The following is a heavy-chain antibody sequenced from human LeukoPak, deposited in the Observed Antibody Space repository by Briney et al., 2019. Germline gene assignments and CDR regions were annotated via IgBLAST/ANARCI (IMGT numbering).Heavy chain of an antibody. CDR1: GGTFSSYA. J-gene: IGHJ4*02. CDR2: IIPIFGTA. D-gene: IGHD3-22*01. Sequence: SVKVSCKASGGTFSSYAISWVRQAPGQGLEWMGGIIPIFGTANYAQKFQGRVTITADKSTSTAYMELRSLRSDDTAVYYCARDLHYYDSSGYYGYWGQETLVTVSS. CDR3: ARDLHYYDSSGYYGY. V-gene: IGHV1-69*06.